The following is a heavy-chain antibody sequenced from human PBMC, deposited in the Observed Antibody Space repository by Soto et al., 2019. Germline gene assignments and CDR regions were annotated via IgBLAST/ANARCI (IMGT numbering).Heavy chain of an antibody. CDR1: GFSLTTSGVG. D-gene: IGHD3-3*01. CDR2: IYWDDDK. Sequence: QITLNESGPTVVRPTETLTLTCRFSGFSLTTSGVGVGWVRQSPGKAPEWLALIYWDDDKRYSESLKSRLTITKVTSKNQVVLTVANLDPTDTATYYCAHRVLRTVFGLVTPTAIYFDSLRQGTPVAVSS. J-gene: IGHJ4*02. V-gene: IGHV2-5*02. CDR3: AHRVLRTVFGLVTPTAIYFDS.